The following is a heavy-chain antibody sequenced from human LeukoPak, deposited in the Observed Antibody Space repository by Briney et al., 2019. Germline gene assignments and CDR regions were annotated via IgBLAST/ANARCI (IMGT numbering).Heavy chain of an antibody. Sequence: GGSLRLSCAASGFTFSSYAMAWVRQTPGKGLEWVSSISGSGGSTNYADSVKDHFTISRDNSKNTLYVQMDSLRVEDSAVYYCAKLPVMGSGYFDSSGYFDYWAREPWSSFPQ. CDR2: ISGSGGST. CDR1: GFTFSSYA. CDR3: AKLPVMGSGYFDSSGYFDY. V-gene: IGHV3-23*01. J-gene: IGHJ4*02. D-gene: IGHD3-22*01.